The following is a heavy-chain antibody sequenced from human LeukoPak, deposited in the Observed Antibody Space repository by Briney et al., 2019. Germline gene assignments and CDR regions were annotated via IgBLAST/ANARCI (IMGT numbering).Heavy chain of an antibody. J-gene: IGHJ4*02. CDR3: ATYLYGEYGPYYFDY. Sequence: SGTLSLTCAVSGAFITNSHWWSWARQPPGKGLEWIGEIYHSGTTNYNPSLKSRVTMSVDKSKNQFSLKLSSVTAADTAVYYCATYLYGEYGPYYFDYWGQGTLVTVSS. D-gene: IGHD4-17*01. CDR1: GAFITNSHW. CDR2: IYHSGTT. V-gene: IGHV4-4*02.